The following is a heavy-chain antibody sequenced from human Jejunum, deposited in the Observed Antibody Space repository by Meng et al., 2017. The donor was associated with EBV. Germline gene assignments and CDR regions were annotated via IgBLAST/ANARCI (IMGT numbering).Heavy chain of an antibody. CDR3: ARGGPDFGDYVPFDY. CDR2: IYHIGST. J-gene: IGHJ4*02. V-gene: IGHV4-30-2*01. D-gene: IGHD4-17*01. Sequence: QLHVREPGSGLVKPSHTLSLPCAVSGDSITRGAYLWSWIRQPPGKGLEWIGNIYHIGSTYYNPSLKSRVTISVDRSKNQFSLKLTSVTAADTAVYYCARGGPDFGDYVPFDYWGQGTLVTVSS. CDR1: GDSITRGAYL.